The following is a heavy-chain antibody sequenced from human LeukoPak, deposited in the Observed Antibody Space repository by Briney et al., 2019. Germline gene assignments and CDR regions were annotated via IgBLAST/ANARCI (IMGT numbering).Heavy chain of an antibody. CDR1: GFTFSSYW. V-gene: IGHV3-74*01. D-gene: IGHD2-21*02. J-gene: IGHJ5*02. CDR3: ARDRLYCGGDCLDP. CDR2: INSDGSST. Sequence: AGGSLRLSCAASGFTFSSYWMHWVRQATGKGLVWVSRINSDGSSTSYADSVKGRFTISRDNAKNTLYLQMNSLRAEDTAVYYCARDRLYCGGDCLDPWGQGTLVTVSS.